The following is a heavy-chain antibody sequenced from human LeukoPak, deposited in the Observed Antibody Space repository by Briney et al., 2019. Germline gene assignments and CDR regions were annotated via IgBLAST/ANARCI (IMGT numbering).Heavy chain of an antibody. D-gene: IGHD1-1*01. CDR1: VFSLSTSGVG. V-gene: IGHV2-5*02. CDR2: IYWDDDN. Sequence: SGPTLVNPTQTLTLTCTFSVFSLSTSGVGVGWIRQPPGKALEWLAVIYWDDDNHYSPSLRNRLTITKDTSKNQVVLKMTNMDPVDTATYYCAHRRYTAGYNWFDPWGQGTLVTVSS. CDR3: AHRRYTAGYNWFDP. J-gene: IGHJ5*02.